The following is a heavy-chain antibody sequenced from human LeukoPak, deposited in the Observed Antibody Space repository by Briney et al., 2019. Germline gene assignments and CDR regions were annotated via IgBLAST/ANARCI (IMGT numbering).Heavy chain of an antibody. D-gene: IGHD6-19*01. Sequence: SGPTLLKPTQTLTLTCTFSGFARSTRGGGGGWIRQPPGKAVEGLSLIYCNDDKRYTPSLKSRLTITKDTSKNQVVLTMTNMDPVDTATYYCAHSSIAVAGTGGLDYWGQGTLVTVSS. CDR3: AHSSIAVAGTGGLDY. J-gene: IGHJ4*02. CDR1: GFARSTRGGG. CDR2: IYCNDDK. V-gene: IGHV2-5*01.